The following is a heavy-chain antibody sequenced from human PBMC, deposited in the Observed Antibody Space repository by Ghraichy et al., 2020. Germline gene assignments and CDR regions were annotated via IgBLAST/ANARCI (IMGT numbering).Heavy chain of an antibody. CDR1: GGSVSSGSYY. CDR3: ASNLNWEYYFDY. J-gene: IGHJ4*02. Sequence: SETLSLTCTVSGGSVSSGSYYWSWIRQPPGKGLELIGYIYYTGSTNYNPSLKSRVTISVDTSKNQFSLKLSSVTAADTAVYYCASNLNWEYYFDYSGQGTLVTISS. CDR2: IYYTGST. D-gene: IGHD7-27*01. V-gene: IGHV4-61*01.